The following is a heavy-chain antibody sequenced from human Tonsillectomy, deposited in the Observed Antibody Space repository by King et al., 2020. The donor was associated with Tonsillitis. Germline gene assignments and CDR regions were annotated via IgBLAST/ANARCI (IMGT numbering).Heavy chain of an antibody. CDR3: ARSIRMQQWLVRRAGRIDY. D-gene: IGHD6-19*01. CDR2: IYPGDSDN. Sequence: VQLVQSGAEVKKPGESLKISCKGSGYSFTSYWIGWVRQMPGKGLEWMGIIYPGDSDNRYSPSFQGQVTISADKSISTAYLQGSSLTASDTAMYYCARSIRMQQWLVRRAGRIDYWGQGTLVTVSS. J-gene: IGHJ4*02. CDR1: GYSFTSYW. V-gene: IGHV5-51*01.